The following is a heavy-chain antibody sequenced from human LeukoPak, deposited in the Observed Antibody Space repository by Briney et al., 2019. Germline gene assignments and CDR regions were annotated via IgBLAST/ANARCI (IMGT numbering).Heavy chain of an antibody. CDR3: ARQKVGEGYCSGGSCSTRGVYYYYGMDV. CDR2: IYPGDSDT. Sequence: GESLKISCKGCGYSFTSYWMGWVRQMPGKGLEWMGIIYPGDSDTRYSPSFQGQVTISADKSISTAYLQWSSLKASDTAMYYCARQKVGEGYCSGGSCSTRGVYYYYGMDVSGQGTTVTVSS. CDR1: GYSFTSYW. D-gene: IGHD2-15*01. J-gene: IGHJ6*02. V-gene: IGHV5-51*01.